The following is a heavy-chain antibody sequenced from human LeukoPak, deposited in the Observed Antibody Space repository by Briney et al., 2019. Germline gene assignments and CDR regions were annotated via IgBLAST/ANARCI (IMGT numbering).Heavy chain of an antibody. CDR3: ARGYGGGWLVGY. D-gene: IGHD6-19*01. CDR2: IHYSGST. V-gene: IGHV4-39*01. Sequence: PSETLSLSCTVSGVSISSGDYYWGWIRQPPGKGLEWIGSIHYSGSTYFNPSLKSRVTMSVDTSKNQFSLKLSSVTAADTAVYYCARGYGGGWLVGYWGQGTLVTVSS. J-gene: IGHJ4*02. CDR1: GVSISSGDYY.